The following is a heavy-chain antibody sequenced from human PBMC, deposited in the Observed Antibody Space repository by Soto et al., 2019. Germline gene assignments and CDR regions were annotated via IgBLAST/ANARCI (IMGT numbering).Heavy chain of an antibody. CDR2: ISNSGGGT. Sequence: EVQLLESGGDLVQPGGSLRLSFTASGFTFSNFAMNWVRQAPGEGLEWVSAISNSGGGTYYADSVRGRFTISRDNSKNTVYLQMRSLRVEDKAIYFCAKDLRRMHGSGSDHWGLGALVTVSS. J-gene: IGHJ4*02. V-gene: IGHV3-23*01. D-gene: IGHD3-10*01. CDR1: GFTFSNFA. CDR3: AKDLRRMHGSGSDH.